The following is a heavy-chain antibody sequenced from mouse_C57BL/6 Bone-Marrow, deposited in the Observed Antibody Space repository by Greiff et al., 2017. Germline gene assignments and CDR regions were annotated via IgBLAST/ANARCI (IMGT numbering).Heavy chain of an antibody. V-gene: IGHV5-9-1*02. CDR2: ISSGGDYI. CDR3: VTTVVDYAMDY. D-gene: IGHD1-1*01. Sequence: DVQLVESGEGLVKPGGSLKLSCAASGFTFSSYAMSWVRQTPEKRLEWVAYISSGGDYIYYADTVKGRFTTSRDNARNTLYLQMSSLKSEDTAMYYSVTTVVDYAMDYWGQGTSVTVSS. CDR1: GFTFSSYA. J-gene: IGHJ4*01.